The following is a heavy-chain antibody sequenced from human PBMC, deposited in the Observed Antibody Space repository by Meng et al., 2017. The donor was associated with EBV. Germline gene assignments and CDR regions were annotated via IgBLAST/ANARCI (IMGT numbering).Heavy chain of an antibody. V-gene: IGHV1-69*10. D-gene: IGHD5-24*01. CDR2: IIPILGIA. J-gene: IGHJ4*02. CDR1: GGTFSSYA. Sequence: QVQVLRAGAEVKKPGSSGKVSCKASGGTFSSYAISWVRQAPGQGLEWMGGIIPILGIANYAQKFQGRVTITADKSTSTAYMELSSLRSEDTAVYYCARERPGGMATTPYFDYWGQGTLVTVSS. CDR3: ARERPGGMATTPYFDY.